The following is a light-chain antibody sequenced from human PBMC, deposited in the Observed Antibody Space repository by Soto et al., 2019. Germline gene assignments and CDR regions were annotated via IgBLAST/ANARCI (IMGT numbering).Light chain of an antibody. J-gene: IGLJ2*01. Sequence: QSALTQPPSASGSPGQSVTISCTGTSSDVGGYNYLSWYQHRPGKAPQLINYEVTKRLSGVPDRFFGSKSGNTASLSFSVLQAKNEADYSCMTYAAVNTYVFGAGNKL. CDR1: SSDVGGYNY. V-gene: IGLV2-8*01. CDR2: EVT. CDR3: MTYAAVNTYV.